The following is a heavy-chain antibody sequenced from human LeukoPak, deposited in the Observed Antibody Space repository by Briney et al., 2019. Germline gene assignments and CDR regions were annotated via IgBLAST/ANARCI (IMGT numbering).Heavy chain of an antibody. CDR1: GFTFSSYA. CDR3: AKLPYGSGSHLAYAFDI. D-gene: IGHD3-10*01. Sequence: GSLRLSCAASGFTFSSYAMSWVRQAPGKGLEWVSAISGSGGSTYYADSVKGRFTISRDNSKNTLYLQMNSLRAEDTAVYYCAKLPYGSGSHLAYAFDIWGQGTMVTVSS. V-gene: IGHV3-23*01. J-gene: IGHJ3*02. CDR2: ISGSGGST.